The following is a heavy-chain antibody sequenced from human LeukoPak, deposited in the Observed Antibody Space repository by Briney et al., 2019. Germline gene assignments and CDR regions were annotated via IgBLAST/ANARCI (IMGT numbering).Heavy chain of an antibody. V-gene: IGHV4-59*08. CDR1: GGSISSYY. CDR3: ARHRSKWLQSSFDY. CDR2: IYYSGST. Sequence: SETLSLTCTVSGGSISSYYWSWIRQPPGKGLEWIGYIYYSGSTNYNPSLKSRVTISVKTSKNQFSLKLSSVTAADTAVYYCARHRSKWLQSSFDYWGQGTLVTVSS. D-gene: IGHD5-24*01. J-gene: IGHJ4*02.